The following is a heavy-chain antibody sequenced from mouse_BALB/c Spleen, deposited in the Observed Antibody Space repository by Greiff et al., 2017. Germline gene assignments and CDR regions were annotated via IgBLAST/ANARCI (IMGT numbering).Heavy chain of an antibody. V-gene: IGHV2-2*02. CDR1: GFSLTSYG. CDR3: ARGELLRYLFAY. J-gene: IGHJ3*01. D-gene: IGHD1-1*01. CDR2: IWSGGST. Sequence: QVQLQQSGPGLVQPSQSLSITCTVSGFSLTSYGVHWVRQSPGKGLEWLGVIWSGGSTDYNAAFISRLSISKDNSKSQVFFKMNSLQANDTAIYYCARGELLRYLFAYWGQGTLVTVSA.